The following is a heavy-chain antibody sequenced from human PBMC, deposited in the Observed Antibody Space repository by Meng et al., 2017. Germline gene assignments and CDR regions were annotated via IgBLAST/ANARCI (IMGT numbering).Heavy chain of an antibody. CDR2: INHSGST. CDR1: GGSFSGYY. D-gene: IGHD3-22*01. CDR3: ARVPTYYYDSSGYYLFDY. Sequence: VPLPQWGGGLLKPSETLSLPCAVYGGSFSGYYWSWIRQPPGKGLEWIGEINHSGSTNYNPSLKSRVTISVDTSKNQFSLKLSSVTAADTAVYYCARVPTYYYDSSGYYLFDYWGQGTLVTVSS. J-gene: IGHJ4*02. V-gene: IGHV4-34*01.